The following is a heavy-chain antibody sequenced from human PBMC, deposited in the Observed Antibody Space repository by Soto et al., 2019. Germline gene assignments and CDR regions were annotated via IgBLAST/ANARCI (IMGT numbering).Heavy chain of an antibody. J-gene: IGHJ6*02. CDR3: AKDLTPDYSNYGRDYYYGMDV. CDR1: GFTFSSYA. V-gene: IGHV3-23*01. Sequence: GGSLRLSCAASGFTFSSYAMSWVRQAPGKGLEWVSAISGSGGSTYYADSVKGRFTISRDNSKNTLYLQMNSLRAEDTAVYYCAKDLTPDYSNYGRDYYYGMDVWGQGTTVTVSS. CDR2: ISGSGGST. D-gene: IGHD4-4*01.